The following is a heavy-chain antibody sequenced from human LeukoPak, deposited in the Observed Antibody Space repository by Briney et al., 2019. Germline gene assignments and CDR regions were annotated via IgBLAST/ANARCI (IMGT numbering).Heavy chain of an antibody. CDR2: ISSSSSTI. CDR1: GFTFSSYS. D-gene: IGHD2-21*01. Sequence: SGGSLRLSCAASGFTFSSYSMNWVRQAPGKGLEWVSYISSSSSTIYYADSVKGRFSISRDNAKNSLYLQMNSLRAEDTAVYYCARAYCGGDCSSPFDYWGQGTLVTVSS. CDR3: ARAYCGGDCSSPFDY. V-gene: IGHV3-48*01. J-gene: IGHJ4*02.